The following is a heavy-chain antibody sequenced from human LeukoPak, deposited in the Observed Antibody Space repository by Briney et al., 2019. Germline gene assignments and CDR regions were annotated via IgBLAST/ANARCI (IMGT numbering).Heavy chain of an antibody. J-gene: IGHJ4*02. D-gene: IGHD2-2*01. Sequence: PSETLSLTCAVYGGSFSGYDWSWIRQPPGKGLEWIGEINHSGSTNYNPSLKSRVTISVDTSKNQFSLKLSSVTAADAAVYYCAGVVPTTKWAVDYWGQGTLDTVSS. CDR2: INHSGST. V-gene: IGHV4-34*01. CDR1: GGSFSGYD. CDR3: AGVVPTTKWAVDY.